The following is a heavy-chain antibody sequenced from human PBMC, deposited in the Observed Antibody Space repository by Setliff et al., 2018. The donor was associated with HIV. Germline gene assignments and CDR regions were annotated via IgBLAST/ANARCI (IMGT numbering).Heavy chain of an antibody. Sequence: SETLSLTCTVSIESMSNLYWSWIRQSPGKGLEWLGTVYYSGNTQYRPYLKNRVTISIDKSKNQFSLRLTSMSAVDTAVYYCARGAYRDGYDYWGQGTRVTVSS. CDR2: VYYSGNT. J-gene: IGHJ4*02. CDR1: IESMSNLY. CDR3: ARGAYRDGYDY. D-gene: IGHD5-18*01. V-gene: IGHV4-59*11.